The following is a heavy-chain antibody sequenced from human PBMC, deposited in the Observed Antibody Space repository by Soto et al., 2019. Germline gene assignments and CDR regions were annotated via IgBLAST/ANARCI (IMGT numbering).Heavy chain of an antibody. Sequence: EVQLLESGGGLVQPGGSLRLSCTASGFTFSSHAMTWVRHAPGKGMEWVSGLSDSGGSIYYADSVKGRFTISRDTSMNPLYLQMTTLRPEDTAVYYGAKVSSSWYAGVFDLWGQGTLVSVSS. V-gene: IGHV3-23*01. J-gene: IGHJ4*02. CDR1: GFTFSSHA. CDR2: LSDSGGSI. D-gene: IGHD6-13*01. CDR3: AKVSSSWYAGVFDL.